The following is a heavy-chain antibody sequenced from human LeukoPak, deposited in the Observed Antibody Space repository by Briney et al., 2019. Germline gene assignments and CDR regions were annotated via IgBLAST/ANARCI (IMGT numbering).Heavy chain of an antibody. CDR2: INPSGGST. D-gene: IGHD5-18*01. V-gene: IGHV1-46*01. Sequence: GTSVKVSCKASGYTFTSYYMHWVRQAPGQGLEWMGIINPSGGSTSYAQKFQGRVTMTRDTSTSTVYMELSSLRSEDTAVYYCARERYNYGLWEGMDVWGQGTTVTVS. CDR3: ARERYNYGLWEGMDV. CDR1: GYTFTSYY. J-gene: IGHJ6*02.